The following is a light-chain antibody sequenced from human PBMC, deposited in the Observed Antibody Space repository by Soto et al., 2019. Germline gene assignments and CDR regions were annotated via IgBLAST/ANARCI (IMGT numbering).Light chain of an antibody. V-gene: IGKV3-15*01. CDR1: QSISTE. Sequence: EIVMTQSPATLSVSPGERATLSCRASQSISTELACYQQKPGQPPRLLIYAASTRATGVPARFTGSGSGSEFTLTISGLQYEDFAVYYCQQGHNWPLTFGQGTRLEI. CDR3: QQGHNWPLT. CDR2: AAS. J-gene: IGKJ2*01.